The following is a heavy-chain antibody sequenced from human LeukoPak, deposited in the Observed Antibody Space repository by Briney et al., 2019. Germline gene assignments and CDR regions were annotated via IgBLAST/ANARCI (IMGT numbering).Heavy chain of an antibody. CDR1: GGSTSSYY. J-gene: IGHJ6*02. Sequence: SETLSLTCTVSGGSTSSYYWSWIRQPPGKGLEWIGYIYYSGSTNYNPSLKSRVTISVDTSKHQFSLKLSSVTAADTAVYYCARGDVYYYGMDVWGQGTTVTVSS. V-gene: IGHV4-59*01. CDR3: ARGDVYYYGMDV. CDR2: IYYSGST.